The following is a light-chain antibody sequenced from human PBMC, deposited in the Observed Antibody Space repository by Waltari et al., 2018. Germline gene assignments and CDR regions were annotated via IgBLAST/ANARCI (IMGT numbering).Light chain of an antibody. CDR1: QSVLYNSNHKNY. CDR3: QQYSSPPFT. Sequence: DLVITQSPDWLAVSLGERATINCKSSQSVLYNSNHKNYLTWYQQKPGQPPKLLIYWASTRESGVPDRFSGSGSGTDFTLTISSLQAEDVAVYYCQQYSSPPFTFGPGTKVDI. J-gene: IGKJ3*01. CDR2: WAS. V-gene: IGKV4-1*01.